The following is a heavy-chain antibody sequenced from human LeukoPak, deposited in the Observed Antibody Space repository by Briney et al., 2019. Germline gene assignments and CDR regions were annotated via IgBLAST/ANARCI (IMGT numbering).Heavy chain of an antibody. D-gene: IGHD6-13*01. V-gene: IGHV4-34*01. Sequence: SETLSLTCAVYGGSFSGYYWSWIRQPPGKGLEWIGEINHSGSTNYNPSLKSRVTISVDTSKNQSSLKLSSVTAADTAVYYCARGPIAAATGGLGWGQGTLVTVSS. CDR3: ARGPIAAATGGLG. J-gene: IGHJ4*02. CDR2: INHSGST. CDR1: GGSFSGYY.